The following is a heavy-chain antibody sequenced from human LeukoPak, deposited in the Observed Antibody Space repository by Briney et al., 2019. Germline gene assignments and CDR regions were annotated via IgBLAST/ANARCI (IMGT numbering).Heavy chain of an antibody. J-gene: IGHJ5*01. CDR1: GYSFTDYD. D-gene: IGHD2/OR15-2a*01. CDR2: VSIYNDNT. CDR3: ARGPRHVVVAVPSRVNWFDS. V-gene: IGHV1-18*01. Sequence: ASVKVSCKASGYSFTDYDFSWVRQAPGQGLEWLGWVSIYNDNTNYAREFQDRITMTTDISTSTAYMELKSLTSDDTAVYYCARGPRHVVVAVPSRVNWFDSWGQGTLVTISS.